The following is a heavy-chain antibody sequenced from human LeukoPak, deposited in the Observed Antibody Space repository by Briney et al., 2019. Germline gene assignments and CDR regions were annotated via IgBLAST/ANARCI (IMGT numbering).Heavy chain of an antibody. V-gene: IGHV3-23*01. CDR1: GFIFSNYA. CDR2: ISGRSGST. D-gene: IGHD3-9*01. J-gene: IGHJ4*02. Sequence: GASMRLSCAASGFIFSNYAMYWVRQAPGKGLEWVSAISGRSGSTYYADSVKGRFTISRESSKNTLYLQMNSLRADDTAVYYCTRWGDYDVLTGYYVSDFWGQGTLVTVSS. CDR3: TRWGDYDVLTGYYVSDF.